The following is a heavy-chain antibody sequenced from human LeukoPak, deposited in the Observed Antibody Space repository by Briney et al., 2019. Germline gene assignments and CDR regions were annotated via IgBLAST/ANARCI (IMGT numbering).Heavy chain of an antibody. CDR1: GFTLSSYG. V-gene: IGHV3-30*02. Sequence: GESLRLSCAASGFTLSSYGMHWVRQAPGKGLEWVAFIRYDGSNKYYADSVKGRFTIARDNSKNTLYLQMNSLRAEDTAVYYCAKVAATNYWGQGTLVTVSS. D-gene: IGHD2-15*01. CDR2: IRYDGSNK. CDR3: AKVAATNY. J-gene: IGHJ4*02.